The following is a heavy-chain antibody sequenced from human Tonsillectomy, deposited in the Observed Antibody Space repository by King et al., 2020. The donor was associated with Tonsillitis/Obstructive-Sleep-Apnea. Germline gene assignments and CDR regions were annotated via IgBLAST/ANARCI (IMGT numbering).Heavy chain of an antibody. CDR1: GFSFSNYA. CDR2: ISDGGGST. V-gene: IGHV3-23*04. Sequence: DVQLVESGGGLVQPGGSLRLSCAASGFSFSNYAMSWVRQAPGKGLQWVSTISDGGGSTYYADSLKGRFTISRDNSKNTLYLQMNSLRAEDTAVYYCAKSGPQAYYNYYMDVWGKGTTVTVSS. J-gene: IGHJ6*03. CDR3: AKSGPQAYYNYYMDV.